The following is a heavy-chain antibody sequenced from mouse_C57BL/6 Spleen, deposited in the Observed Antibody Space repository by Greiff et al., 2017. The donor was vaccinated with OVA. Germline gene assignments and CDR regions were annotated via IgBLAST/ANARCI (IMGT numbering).Heavy chain of an antibody. CDR2: ISYDGSN. V-gene: IGHV3-6*01. Sequence: EVQLQESGPGLVKPSQSLSLTCSVTGYSITSGYYWNWIRQFSGNKLEWMGYISYDGSNNYNPSLKNRISITRDTSKNQFFLKLNSVTTEDTATYYCARDEDGNYEFAYWGQGTLVTVSA. CDR3: ARDEDGNYEFAY. D-gene: IGHD2-1*01. J-gene: IGHJ3*01. CDR1: GYSITSGYY.